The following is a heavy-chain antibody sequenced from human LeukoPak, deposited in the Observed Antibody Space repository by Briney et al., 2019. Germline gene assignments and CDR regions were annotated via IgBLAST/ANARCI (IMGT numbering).Heavy chain of an antibody. V-gene: IGHV4-59*08. Sequence: MTSETLSLTCTVSGGSISSYYWSWIRQPPGKGLEWIGYIYYSGSTNYNPSLKSRVTISVDTSKNQFSLKLSSVTAADTAVYYCARHKGSGWYLDAFDIWGQGTMVTVSS. CDR1: GGSISSYY. J-gene: IGHJ3*02. CDR2: IYYSGST. D-gene: IGHD6-19*01. CDR3: ARHKGSGWYLDAFDI.